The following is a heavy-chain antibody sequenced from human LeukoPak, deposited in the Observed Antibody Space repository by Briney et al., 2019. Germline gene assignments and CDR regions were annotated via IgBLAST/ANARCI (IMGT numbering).Heavy chain of an antibody. Sequence: GGSLRLSCVPSGITFSNSALSWVRQAPGKGLEWVSTITKSGDQTHYADSVRGLFTISRDNSKNTLSLQMNSLRAEDTAVYYCARDDRDFWSGYAPPHYYMDVWGKGTTVTVSS. CDR2: ITKSGDQT. D-gene: IGHD3-3*01. CDR1: GITFSNSA. J-gene: IGHJ6*03. CDR3: ARDDRDFWSGYAPPHYYMDV. V-gene: IGHV3-23*01.